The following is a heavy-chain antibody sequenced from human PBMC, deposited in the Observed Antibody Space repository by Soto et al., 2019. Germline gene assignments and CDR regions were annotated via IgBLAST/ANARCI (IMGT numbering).Heavy chain of an antibody. CDR2: ISYDGNVA. D-gene: IGHD1-1*01. CDR3: AKEGPITNWYFDY. J-gene: IGHJ4*02. V-gene: IGHV3-30*18. Sequence: QVQLVESGGGVVQPGRSLRLSCAASGFPFSNYGMPWVRQAPGRGLEGVIVISYDGNVAYYADSVKGRFTISRDNSKNTLYLQMNSLRTEDTAMYYCAKEGPITNWYFDYWGQGTLVTVSS. CDR1: GFPFSNYG.